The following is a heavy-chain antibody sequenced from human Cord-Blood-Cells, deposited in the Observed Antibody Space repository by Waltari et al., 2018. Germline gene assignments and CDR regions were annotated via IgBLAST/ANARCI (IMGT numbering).Heavy chain of an antibody. CDR3: ARWEAAAGSFGVNDY. J-gene: IGHJ4*02. Sequence: QVQLVQSGAEGKKPGASVKVSCKASGYTFTSYGISWVRQAPGQGLEWMGWISPYNGNTNYAQKLQGRVTMTTDTSTSTAYMELRSLRSDDTAVYYCARWEAAAGSFGVNDYWGQGTLVTVSS. D-gene: IGHD6-13*01. CDR2: ISPYNGNT. CDR1: GYTFTSYG. V-gene: IGHV1-18*01.